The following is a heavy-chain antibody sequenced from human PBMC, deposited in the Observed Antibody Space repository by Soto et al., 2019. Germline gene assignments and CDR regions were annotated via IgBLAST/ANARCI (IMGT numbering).Heavy chain of an antibody. CDR3: ASQSN. CDR1: GFTLSSYA. J-gene: IGHJ4*02. CDR2: LSYEGSNK. Sequence: QVQLVESGGGVVQPGRSLGLSCAASGFTLSSYARNWVRRAPGKGLEWGEVLSYEGSNKNNADSVKGQFTISRDNSKNTLFLQMNSLRAEDTAVYYCASQSNWGQGTLVTVSS. V-gene: IGHV3-30-3*01.